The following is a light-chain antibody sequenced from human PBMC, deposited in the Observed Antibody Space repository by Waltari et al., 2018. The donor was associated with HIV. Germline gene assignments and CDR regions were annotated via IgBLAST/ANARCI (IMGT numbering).Light chain of an antibody. CDR2: NAS. Sequence: QSLLTQPPSLSGAPGPGVTLSCTTPSPPSAHWYQPRPGAAPKLVIYNASLRPSGVPDRISGSRSGASASLAISGLQTEDEADYYCQSFDSNLNVLVFGGGTRLTVL. J-gene: IGLJ3*02. CDR1: SPPS. CDR3: QSFDSNLNVLV. V-gene: IGLV1-40*01.